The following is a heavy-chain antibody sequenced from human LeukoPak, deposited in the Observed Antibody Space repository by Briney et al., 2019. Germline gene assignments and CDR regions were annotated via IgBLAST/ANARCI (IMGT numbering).Heavy chain of an antibody. Sequence: ASVKVSCKASGYSFNSYGISWVRQAPGQGLEWMGWISANNGNTNYAQKLQGRVTMTTDTPTSTAYMELRSLRSDDTAVYYCARDPRIVGTTYFDYWGQGTLVTVSS. D-gene: IGHD1-26*01. V-gene: IGHV1-18*01. J-gene: IGHJ4*02. CDR3: ARDPRIVGTTYFDY. CDR2: ISANNGNT. CDR1: GYSFNSYG.